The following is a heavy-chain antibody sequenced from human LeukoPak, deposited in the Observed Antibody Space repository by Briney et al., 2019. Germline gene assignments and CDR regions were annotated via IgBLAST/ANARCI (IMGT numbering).Heavy chain of an antibody. J-gene: IGHJ4*02. CDR1: GITLSNYG. Sequence: GGSLRLSCAVSGITLSNYGMSWVRQVPGKGLEWVAGISDRGSRTNYADSVKGRFTISTDHPKNTLYLQMNSLRAEDTAVYFCAKRGVVIRVILVGFHKEAYYFDSWGQGALVTVSS. V-gene: IGHV3-23*01. CDR3: AKRGVVIRVILVGFHKEAYYFDS. D-gene: IGHD3-22*01. CDR2: ISDRGSRT.